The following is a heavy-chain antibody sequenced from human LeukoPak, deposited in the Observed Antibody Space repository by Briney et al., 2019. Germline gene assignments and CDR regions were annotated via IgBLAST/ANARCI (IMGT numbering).Heavy chain of an antibody. CDR2: IIPIFGTA. CDR1: GGTFSSYA. V-gene: IGHV1-69*06. J-gene: IGHJ6*02. D-gene: IGHD5-18*01. Sequence: ASVKVSCKASGGTFSSYAISWVRQAPGQGLEWMGGIIPIFGTANYAQKFQGRVTITADTSTSTVYMELSSLRSEETAVYYCAKDQGLTAPPPYGLDVWGQGTTVIVTS. CDR3: AKDQGLTAPPPYGLDV.